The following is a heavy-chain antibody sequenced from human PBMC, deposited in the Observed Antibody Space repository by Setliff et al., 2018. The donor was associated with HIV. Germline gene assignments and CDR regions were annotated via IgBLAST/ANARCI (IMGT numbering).Heavy chain of an antibody. J-gene: IGHJ4*02. CDR3: ARDRGYDLDYFDY. CDR1: GFTFSDCS. V-gene: IGHV3-21*05. D-gene: IGHD5-12*01. CDR2: IGSLGDK. Sequence: LRLSCAASGFTFSDCSMNWVRQAPGKGLEWISYIGSLGDKEYADSVKGRFTISRDNARKSVYLQIDSLRAEDTAVYYCARDRGYDLDYFDYWGQGTLVTVSS.